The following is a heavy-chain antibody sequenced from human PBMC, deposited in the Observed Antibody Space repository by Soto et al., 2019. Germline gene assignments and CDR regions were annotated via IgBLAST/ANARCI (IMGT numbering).Heavy chain of an antibody. V-gene: IGHV3-21*01. Sequence: GGSLRLSCAASGFTFSSYSMNWVRQAPGKGLEWVSSISSSSSFIYYADSVKGRFTISRDNAKNSLYLQMNSLRAEDTAVYYCARDPDSSSRYYYYYMDVWGKGTTVTVSS. J-gene: IGHJ6*03. CDR2: ISSSSSFI. CDR3: ARDPDSSSRYYYYYMDV. D-gene: IGHD6-13*01. CDR1: GFTFSSYS.